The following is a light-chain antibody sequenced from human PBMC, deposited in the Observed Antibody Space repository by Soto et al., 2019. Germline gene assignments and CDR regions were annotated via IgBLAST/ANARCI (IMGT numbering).Light chain of an antibody. CDR3: QQYNNWPRT. CDR2: GAS. J-gene: IGKJ1*01. Sequence: EIVLTQSPGTLSLSPGERATLSCRASQSVSSSFLAWYQQKPGQAPRVLIYGASSRATGIPDRFSGSGSGTDFTLTISSLQSEDFAVYYCQQYNNWPRTFGQGTKVDI. V-gene: IGKV3-20*01. CDR1: QSVSSSF.